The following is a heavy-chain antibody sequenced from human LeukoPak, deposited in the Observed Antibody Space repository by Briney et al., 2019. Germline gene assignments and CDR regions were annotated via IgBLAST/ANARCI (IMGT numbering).Heavy chain of an antibody. CDR3: ARVPGSYYNPYFDY. CDR2: ISSSSSYI. J-gene: IGHJ4*02. D-gene: IGHD3-10*01. Sequence: GGSLRLSCAASGFTFSSYSMNWVRQAPGKGLEWVPSISSSSSYIYYADSVKGRFTISRDNAKNSLYLQMNSLRAEDTAVYYCARVPGSYYNPYFDYWGQGTLVTVSS. CDR1: GFTFSSYS. V-gene: IGHV3-21*01.